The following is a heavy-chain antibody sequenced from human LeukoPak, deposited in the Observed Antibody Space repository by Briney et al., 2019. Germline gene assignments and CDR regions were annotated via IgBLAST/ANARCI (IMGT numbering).Heavy chain of an antibody. J-gene: IGHJ4*02. CDR2: ISGSSSAI. CDR1: GFTFSSYS. Sequence: GGSLRLSCAASGFTFSSYSMNWVRQAPGKGLEWISYISGSSSAIYCADSVKGRFTISRDNAKNSLYLQMNSLRAEDTAVYSCAGSYSSDIYYRYFDYWGQGTLVTVSS. D-gene: IGHD3-10*01. V-gene: IGHV3-48*04. CDR3: AGSYSSDIYYRYFDY.